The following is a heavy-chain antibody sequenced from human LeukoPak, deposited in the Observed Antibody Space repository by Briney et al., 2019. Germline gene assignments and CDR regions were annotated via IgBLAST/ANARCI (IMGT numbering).Heavy chain of an antibody. CDR3: AKVYDSSGYYYSGDY. V-gene: IGHV3-23*01. D-gene: IGHD3-22*01. Sequence: GGSLRLSCAASGFTFSSNGMSWVRQAPGKGLEWVSTISGSGGSTYYADSVKGRFTISRDNSENTLYLQMNSLRAEDTAVYYCAKVYDSSGYYYSGDYWGQGTLVTVSS. CDR2: ISGSGGST. CDR1: GFTFSSNG. J-gene: IGHJ4*02.